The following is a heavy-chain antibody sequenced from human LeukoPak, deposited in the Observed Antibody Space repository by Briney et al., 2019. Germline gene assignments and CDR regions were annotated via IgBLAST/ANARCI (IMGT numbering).Heavy chain of an antibody. D-gene: IGHD3-10*01. V-gene: IGHV4-4*07. CDR3: ARYRITMVRGVISGWFDP. CDR2: IYTSGST. Sequence: PSETLSLTCTVSGGTISSYYWSWIRQPAGKGLEWIGRIYTSGSTNYNPSLKSRVTISVDTSKNQFSLKLSSVTAADTAVYYCARYRITMVRGVISGWFDPWGQGTLVTVSS. CDR1: GGTISSYY. J-gene: IGHJ5*02.